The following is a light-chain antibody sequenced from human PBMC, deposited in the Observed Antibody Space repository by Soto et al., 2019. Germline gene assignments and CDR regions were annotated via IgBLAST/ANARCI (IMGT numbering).Light chain of an antibody. CDR1: NSNIGRYS. Sequence: QAVVTQPPSLSGTPGQRVTISCSGSNSNIGRYSVNWYQHFPGTAPKILIYSDDERPSGVPDRFSGSKSGTSASLAISGLQAEDEADYYCSSYTSSYTLVFGGGTKVTVL. CDR3: SSYTSSYTLV. V-gene: IGLV1-44*01. J-gene: IGLJ2*01. CDR2: SDD.